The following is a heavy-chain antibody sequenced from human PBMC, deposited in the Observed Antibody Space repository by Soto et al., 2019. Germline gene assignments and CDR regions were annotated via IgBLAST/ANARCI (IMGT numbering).Heavy chain of an antibody. CDR3: ARQGEPYISTRDSYGMDV. V-gene: IGHV1-2*02. D-gene: IGHD3-16*01. CDR1: GLNLNNRY. J-gene: IGHJ6*02. CDR2: IKHHSGDT. Sequence: PAEVTSKDPGLNLNNRYVRWVHQDPGQGIEGMGWIKHHSGDTDYAQKFQGRVTMTRDRSITTVFMELNRLTSDDTALYLCARQGEPYISTRDSYGMDVWGQGTSVTVSS.